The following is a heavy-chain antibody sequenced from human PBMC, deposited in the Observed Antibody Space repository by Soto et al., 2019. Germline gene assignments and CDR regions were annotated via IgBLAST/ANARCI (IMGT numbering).Heavy chain of an antibody. J-gene: IGHJ4*02. CDR1: GFTFSSYG. D-gene: IGHD3-22*01. CDR2: ISYDGSNK. V-gene: IGHV3-30*18. Sequence: GGSLRLSCAASGFTFSSYGMHWVRQAPGKGLEWVAVISYDGSNKYYADSVKGRFTISRDNSKNTLYLQMNSLRAEDTAVYYCAKELGRTYYYDSRPLDYWGQGTLVTVSS. CDR3: AKELGRTYYYDSRPLDY.